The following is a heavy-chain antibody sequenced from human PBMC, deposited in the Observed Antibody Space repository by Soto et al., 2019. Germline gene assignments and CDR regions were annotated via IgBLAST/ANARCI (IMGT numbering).Heavy chain of an antibody. Sequence: SETLSLTCTVSGGSISSSSYYWGWIRQPPGKGLEWIGSIYYSGSTYYNPSLKSRVTISVDTSKNQFSLKLSSVTAADTAVYYCASFYYYDSSGYYPSFDYWGQGTLVTVSS. D-gene: IGHD3-22*01. J-gene: IGHJ4*02. CDR2: IYYSGST. CDR3: ASFYYYDSSGYYPSFDY. V-gene: IGHV4-39*01. CDR1: GGSISSSSYY.